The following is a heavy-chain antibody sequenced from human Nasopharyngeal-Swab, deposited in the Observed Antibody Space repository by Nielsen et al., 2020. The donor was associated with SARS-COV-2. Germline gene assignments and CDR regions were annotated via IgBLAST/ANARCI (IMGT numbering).Heavy chain of an antibody. CDR2: MNPNSGNT. Sequence: ASVTVSCKASGYTFTSYDINWVRQATGQGLEWMGWMNPNSGNTGYAQKFQGRVTMTRNTSISTAYMELSSLRSEDTAVYYCARGVNCQWLTRCYYFDYWGQGTLVTVSS. CDR3: ARGVNCQWLTRCYYFDY. J-gene: IGHJ4*02. V-gene: IGHV1-8*01. CDR1: GYTFTSYD. D-gene: IGHD6-19*01.